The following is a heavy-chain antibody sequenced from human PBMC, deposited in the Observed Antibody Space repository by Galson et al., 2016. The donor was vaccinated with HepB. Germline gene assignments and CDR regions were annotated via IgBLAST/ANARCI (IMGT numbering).Heavy chain of an antibody. Sequence: SLRLSCAASRFIFSSFAMNWVRQAPGKGLEWVSTISGSGGSAYYADSVKGRFTISRGNSKNTLYLQMSSLRAEDTAIYYCAKSGSGWLGDPNDSFDIWGQGTMVTVSS. CDR2: ISGSGGSA. CDR3: AKSGSGWLGDPNDSFDI. CDR1: RFIFSSFA. D-gene: IGHD6-19*01. J-gene: IGHJ3*02. V-gene: IGHV3-23*01.